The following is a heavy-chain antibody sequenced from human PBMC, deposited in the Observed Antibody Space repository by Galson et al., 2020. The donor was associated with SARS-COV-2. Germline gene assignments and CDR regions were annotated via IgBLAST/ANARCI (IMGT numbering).Heavy chain of an antibody. V-gene: IGHV4-59*01. CDR3: ARAPYYYDTSGADWYFDL. Sequence: SETLSLTCTVSGGSISNYYCSWIRQPPGKGLEWIGYISNSGRTNYNPSVKSRVTISVDTSKNQFSLKLNSVTAADTAVYYCARAPYYYDTSGADWYFDLWGRGIVVTVSS. CDR1: GGSISNYY. D-gene: IGHD3-22*01. CDR2: ISNSGRT. J-gene: IGHJ2*01.